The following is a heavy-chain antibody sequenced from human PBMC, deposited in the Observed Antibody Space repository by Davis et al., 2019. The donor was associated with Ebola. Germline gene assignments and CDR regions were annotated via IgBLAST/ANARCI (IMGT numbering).Heavy chain of an antibody. CDR1: GFTFSTYA. CDR2: IGTGYDT. CDR3: ASREVGLHNLY. Sequence: GGSLRLSCAASGFTFSTYAMYWAPQAPRKGLEWVSIIGTGYDTYYTDSVKGRFTISRDNSENALYLQMNSLRAEDTAVYYCASREVGLHNLYWGQATLVTVSS. J-gene: IGHJ4*02. V-gene: IGHV3-23*01. D-gene: IGHD1-26*01.